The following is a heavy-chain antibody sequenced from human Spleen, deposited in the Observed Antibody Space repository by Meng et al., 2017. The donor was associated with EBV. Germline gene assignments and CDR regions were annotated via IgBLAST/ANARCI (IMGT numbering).Heavy chain of an antibody. CDR1: GFSLTTAWEG. Sequence: LVKPTQRPALTCPVSGFSLTTAWEGVGLIRQSPGKALEWLALIYWDDDERYSPPVKSMLTLSNAPSNPPLFLTMPTLDPVLPGPYYCAPLRRSCRGAHCYFVLFASWGLGTLVTVSS. CDR2: IYWDDDE. V-gene: IGHV2-5*02. D-gene: IGHD2-15*01. CDR3: APLRRSCRGAHCYFVLFAS. J-gene: IGHJ4*02.